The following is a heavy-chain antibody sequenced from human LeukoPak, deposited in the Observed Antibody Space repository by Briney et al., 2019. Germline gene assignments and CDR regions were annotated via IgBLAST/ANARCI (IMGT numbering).Heavy chain of an antibody. CDR1: GFTFDDYA. J-gene: IGHJ6*02. V-gene: IGHV3-9*01. CDR2: ISWNSGSI. D-gene: IGHD3-10*01. CDR3: AKDRVVSGIGYYYYYGMDV. Sequence: PGGSLRLSCAASGFTFDDYAMHWVRQAPGKGLEWVSGISWNSGSIGYADSVKGRFTISRDNAKNSLYLQMNSLRAEDTALYYCAKDRVVSGIGYYYYYGMDVWAKGPRSPSP.